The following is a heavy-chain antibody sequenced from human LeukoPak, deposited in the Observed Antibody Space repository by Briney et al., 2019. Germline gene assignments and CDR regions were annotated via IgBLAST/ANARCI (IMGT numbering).Heavy chain of an antibody. J-gene: IGHJ5*02. CDR3: AREYCSSTSCLSTDNWFDP. Sequence: GGSLRLSCAASGFTFSSYGMHWVRQAPGKGLEGVAVIWYDGSNKYYADSVKGRFTISRDNSKNTLYLQMNSLRAEDTAVYYCAREYCSSTSCLSTDNWFDPWGQGTLVTVSS. CDR2: IWYDGSNK. D-gene: IGHD2-2*01. CDR1: GFTFSSYG. V-gene: IGHV3-33*01.